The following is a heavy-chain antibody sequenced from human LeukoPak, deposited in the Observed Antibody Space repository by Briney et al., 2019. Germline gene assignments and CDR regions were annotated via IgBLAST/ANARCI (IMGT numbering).Heavy chain of an antibody. V-gene: IGHV4-4*07. CDR3: ASGLGDLFDY. CDR2: IYNTGSA. D-gene: IGHD3-16*01. J-gene: IGHJ4*02. CDR1: GASISSFY. Sequence: SETLSLTCKVSGASISSFYWGWIRQPAGKGLEWIGRIYNTGSANYNPSLQSRVTISVDTSKNQFSLKLSSVTAADTAVYYCASGLGDLFDYWGQGTLVTVSS.